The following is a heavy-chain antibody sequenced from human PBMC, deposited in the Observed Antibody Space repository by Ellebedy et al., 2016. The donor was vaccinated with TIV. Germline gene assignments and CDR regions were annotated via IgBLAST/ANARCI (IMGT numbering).Heavy chain of an antibody. CDR2: ISFDGSNK. J-gene: IGHJ3*01. CDR3: ARGSPDYYDNRPYPFDL. Sequence: GGSLRLSXAASGFVFHTYAVHWVRQAPGKGLEWVALISFDGSNKLCADSVKGRFTISRDDAKNTLSLQMNSLGGDDTAVYYCARGSPDYYDNRPYPFDLWGQGTMVTVSS. D-gene: IGHD3-22*01. CDR1: GFVFHTYA. V-gene: IGHV3-30*04.